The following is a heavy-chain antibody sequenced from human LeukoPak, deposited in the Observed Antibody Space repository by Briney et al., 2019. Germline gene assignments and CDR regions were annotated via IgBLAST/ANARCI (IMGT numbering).Heavy chain of an antibody. CDR1: GFTFSSYA. CDR2: ISYDGSNK. J-gene: IGHJ4*02. Sequence: PGGSLRLSCAASGFTFSSYAMHWVRQAPGKGLEWVAVISYDGSNKYYADSVKGRFTISRDNSKNTLYLQMNSLRAEDTAVYYCARVRPYGTILEWSYFDYWGQGTLVTVSS. CDR3: ARVRPYGTILEWSYFDY. V-gene: IGHV3-30-3*01. D-gene: IGHD3-3*01.